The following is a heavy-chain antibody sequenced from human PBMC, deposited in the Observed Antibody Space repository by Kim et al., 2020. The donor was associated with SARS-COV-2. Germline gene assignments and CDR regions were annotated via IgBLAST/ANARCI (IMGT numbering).Heavy chain of an antibody. J-gene: IGHJ4*02. V-gene: IGHV4-39*01. CDR3: ARWSFGELLSQWGRYFDC. CDR1: GGSISSSSYY. CDR2: IYYSWST. Sequence: SETLSLTCTVSGGSISSSSYYWGWIRQPPGKGLEWIGSIYYSWSTYYNPSLKIRVTISVDTSKNQFSLKLSSVTAADTAVYYCARWSFGELLSQWGRYFDCWGQGTLVTVSS. D-gene: IGHD3-10*01.